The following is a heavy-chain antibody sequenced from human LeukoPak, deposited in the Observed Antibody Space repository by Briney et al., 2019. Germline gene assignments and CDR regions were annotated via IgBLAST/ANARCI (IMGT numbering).Heavy chain of an antibody. CDR2: IYYSGST. CDR1: GGSISSSNYY. CDR3: SRHPGYSSGLY. Sequence: PSETLSLTCRVSGGSISSSNYYWGRMRQPPGQGQEWIGSIYYSGSTYYNPSLKSRDSISVDTSKNQCSLKHSSVTAPETAVYYWSRHPGYSSGLYWGQGTLVTVSS. D-gene: IGHD6-19*01. J-gene: IGHJ4*02. V-gene: IGHV4-39*01.